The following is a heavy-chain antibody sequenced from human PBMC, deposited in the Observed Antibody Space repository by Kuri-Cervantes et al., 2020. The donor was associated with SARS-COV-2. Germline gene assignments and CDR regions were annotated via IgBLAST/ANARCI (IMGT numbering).Heavy chain of an antibody. V-gene: IGHV4-39*01. D-gene: IGHD3-3*01. CDR1: GGSISSSSFY. J-gene: IGHJ4*02. CDR2: IYYSGST. Sequence: SETLSLTCTVSGGSISSSSFYWGWIRQPPGKGLEWIGTIYYSGSTYYSPSLKSRVTISVDTSKNQFSLKLSSVTAADTAVYYCARQRGGFLEWLLYYDYWGQGTLVTVSS. CDR3: ARQRGGFLEWLLYYDY.